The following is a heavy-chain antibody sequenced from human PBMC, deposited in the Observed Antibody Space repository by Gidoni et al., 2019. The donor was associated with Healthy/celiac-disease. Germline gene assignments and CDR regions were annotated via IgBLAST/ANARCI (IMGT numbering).Heavy chain of an antibody. V-gene: IGHV3-21*01. CDR2: ISSSSSYI. Sequence: EVQLVESGGGLVKPGGSLRLSCAASGFTFSSYSMNWVRQAPGKGLEWVSSISSSSSYIYYADSVKGRFTISRDNAKNSLYLQMNSLRAEDTAGYYCARDRNQAFDYWGQGTLVTVSS. CDR3: ARDRNQAFDY. CDR1: GFTFSSYS. J-gene: IGHJ4*02. D-gene: IGHD2-2*01.